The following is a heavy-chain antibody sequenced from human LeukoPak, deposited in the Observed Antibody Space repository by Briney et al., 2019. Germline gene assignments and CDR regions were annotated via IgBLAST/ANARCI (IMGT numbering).Heavy chain of an antibody. CDR1: GYTFTSYG. CDR3: AREKTDFWSGYYYYGMDV. J-gene: IGHJ6*02. CDR2: ISAYNGNT. V-gene: IGHV1-18*01. D-gene: IGHD3-3*01. Sequence: ASVKVSCTASGYTFTSYGISWVRQAPGQGLEWMGWISAYNGNTNYAQKLQGRVTMTTDTSTSTAYMELRSLRSDDTAVYYCAREKTDFWSGYYYYGMDVWGQGTTVTVSS.